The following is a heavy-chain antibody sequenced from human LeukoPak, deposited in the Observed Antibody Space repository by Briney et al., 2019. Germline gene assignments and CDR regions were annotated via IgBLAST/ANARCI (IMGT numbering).Heavy chain of an antibody. D-gene: IGHD3-3*01. CDR1: GGSLSSYY. CDR3: VRALEWFAKTYYFDY. CDR2: VYTSGST. V-gene: IGHV4-4*07. Sequence: SETLSLTCTVSGGSLSSYYWSWIRQPAGKGLGWIGRVYTSGSTNYNPSLKSRVTMSIDTSKNQFSLEVSSVTAADTAVYYCVRALEWFAKTYYFDYWGHGVLVAVSS. J-gene: IGHJ4*01.